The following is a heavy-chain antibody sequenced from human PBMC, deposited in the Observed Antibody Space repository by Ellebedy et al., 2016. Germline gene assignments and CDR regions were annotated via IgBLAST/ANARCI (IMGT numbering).Heavy chain of an antibody. J-gene: IGHJ4*02. CDR2: ISAGSDTK. Sequence: GGSLRLXXTASGLNFNTFFMSWVRQAPGKGLEWVSTISAGSDTKRLAASVKGRFTISRDSSKNSVYLQMNNLRAEDTAVYYCRQGHYADLWGQGTLVTVSS. V-gene: IGHV3-23*01. CDR1: GLNFNTFF. CDR3: RQGHYADL. D-gene: IGHD4-17*01.